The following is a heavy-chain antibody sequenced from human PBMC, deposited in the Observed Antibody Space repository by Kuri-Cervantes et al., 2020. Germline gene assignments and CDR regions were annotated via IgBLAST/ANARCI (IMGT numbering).Heavy chain of an antibody. J-gene: IGHJ4*02. Sequence: ASVKVSCKASGYSFTSYGISWLRQAPGQRLEWLGWISTYNLNTDYAQRLQGRVTMTTDTSTSTAYMEVRSLTSDDTAVYYCARAGYSYGIRIFDYWGQGTLVTVSS. CDR2: ISTYNLNT. CDR3: ARAGYSYGIRIFDY. V-gene: IGHV1-18*01. CDR1: GYSFTSYG. D-gene: IGHD5-18*01.